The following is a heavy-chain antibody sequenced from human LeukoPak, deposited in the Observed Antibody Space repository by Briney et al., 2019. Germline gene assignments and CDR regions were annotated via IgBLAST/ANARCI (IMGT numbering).Heavy chain of an antibody. V-gene: IGHV4-59*01. J-gene: IGHJ6*02. Sequence: TSETLSLTCTVSGASMNSNYWSWIRQPPGKGLEWIGYIYYSGSTNYSPSLKSRVTISVDTSKNQFSLKLSSVTAADTAVYYCARYFKSVAPHGMDVWGQGTTVTVSS. D-gene: IGHD3-9*01. CDR1: GASMNSNY. CDR3: ARYFKSVAPHGMDV. CDR2: IYYSGST.